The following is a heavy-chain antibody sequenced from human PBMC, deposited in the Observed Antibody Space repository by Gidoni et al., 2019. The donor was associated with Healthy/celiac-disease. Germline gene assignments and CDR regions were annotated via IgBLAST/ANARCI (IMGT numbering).Heavy chain of an antibody. CDR1: GGSISSSSYY. CDR2: IYYSGST. Sequence: QLQLQQSGPGLVKPSETLSPTCTVSGGSISSSSYYWGWIRQPPGKGLEWIGSIYYSGSTYYNPSLKSRVTISVDTSKNQFSLKLGSVTAAETAVYYCASRWYRNAFDIWGQGTMVTVSS. V-gene: IGHV4-39*01. CDR3: ASRWYRNAFDI. D-gene: IGHD2-15*01. J-gene: IGHJ3*02.